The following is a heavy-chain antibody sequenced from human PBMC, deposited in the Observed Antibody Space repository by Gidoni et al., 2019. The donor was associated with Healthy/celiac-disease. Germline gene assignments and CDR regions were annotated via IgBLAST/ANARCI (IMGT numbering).Heavy chain of an antibody. V-gene: IGHV3-21*01. CDR3: ARDNYYDSSGYGAFDI. D-gene: IGHD3-22*01. CDR1: GFTFSSHS. Sequence: EVQLVESGGGLVKPGGSLRLSCAASGFTFSSHSMNWVRQAPGKGLEWVSSISSSSSYIYYADSVKGRFTISRDNAKNSLYLQMNSLRAEDTAVYYCARDNYYDSSGYGAFDIWGQGTMVTVSS. J-gene: IGHJ3*02. CDR2: ISSSSSYI.